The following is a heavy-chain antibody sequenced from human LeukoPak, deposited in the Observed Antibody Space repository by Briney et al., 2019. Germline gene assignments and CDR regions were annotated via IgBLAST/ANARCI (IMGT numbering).Heavy chain of an antibody. CDR2: ISWNSGSI. CDR1: GFTFDDYA. V-gene: IGHV3-9*01. J-gene: IGHJ4*02. Sequence: GGSLRLSCAASGFTFDDYAMHWVRQAPGKGLEWVSGISWNSGSIGYADSVKGRFTISRDNAKNSLYLQMNSLRAEDTTLYYCAKGATVVRGVQFDYWGQGTLVTVSS. CDR3: AKGATVVRGVQFDY. D-gene: IGHD3-10*01.